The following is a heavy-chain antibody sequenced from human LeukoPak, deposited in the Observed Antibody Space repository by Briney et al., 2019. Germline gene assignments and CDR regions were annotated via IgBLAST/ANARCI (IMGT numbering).Heavy chain of an antibody. J-gene: IGHJ4*02. D-gene: IGHD2-2*01. V-gene: IGHV4-39*01. CDR3: ARSLHCSSTSCYFNLDY. CDR1: GGSISSSSYY. Sequence: PSETLSLTCTVSGGSISSSSYYWGWLRQPPGKGLEWIGSIYYSGSTYYNPSLKSRVTISVDTSKNQFSLKLSSVTAADTAVYYCARSLHCSSTSCYFNLDYWGQGTLVTVSS. CDR2: IYYSGST.